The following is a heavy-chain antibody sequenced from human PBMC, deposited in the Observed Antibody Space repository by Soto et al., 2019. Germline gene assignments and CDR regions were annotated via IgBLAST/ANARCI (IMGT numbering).Heavy chain of an antibody. V-gene: IGHV3-74*01. CDR1: GFTFSTYW. J-gene: IGHJ6*02. CDR3: ARDRWGGGRDMDV. Sequence: EVQLVESGGGLVQPGGSLSLSCAASGFTFSTYWIHWVRQAPGTGLVWVSRIHSDGSSTNYEDSVKCRFSISRDNAKNTLFLQMNSLRAEDTAVYYCARDRWGGGRDMDVWGQGTTVTVSS. CDR2: IHSDGSST. D-gene: IGHD3-10*01.